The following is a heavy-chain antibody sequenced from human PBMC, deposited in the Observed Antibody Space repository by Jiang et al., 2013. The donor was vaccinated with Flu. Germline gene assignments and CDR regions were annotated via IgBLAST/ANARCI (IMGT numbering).Heavy chain of an antibody. J-gene: IGHJ2*01. CDR2: IYPGDSDT. V-gene: IGHV5-51*03. D-gene: IGHD2-21*02. CDR3: ARVKPVTANNWYFDL. CDR1: GYSFTSYW. Sequence: AEVKKPGESLKISCKGSGYSFTSYWIGWVRQMPGKGLEWMGIIYPGDSDTRYSPSFQGQVTISADKSISTAYLQWSSLKASDTAMYYCARVKPVTANNWYFDLWGRGTLVTVSS.